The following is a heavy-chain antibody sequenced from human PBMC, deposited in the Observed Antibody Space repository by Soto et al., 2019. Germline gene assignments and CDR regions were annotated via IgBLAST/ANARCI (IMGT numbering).Heavy chain of an antibody. D-gene: IGHD5-12*01. CDR3: AKDYNIVATTLVDY. J-gene: IGHJ4*02. CDR2: ISGRGGST. CDR1: GFTFSSYA. V-gene: IGHV3-23*01. Sequence: GGALRLSCAGSGFTFSSYAMTWVRQAPGKGLEWVSAISGRGGSTYYADSVKGRFTISRDNSKNTLYLQMNSLRAEDTAIYYCAKDYNIVATTLVDYWGQGTLVTVSS.